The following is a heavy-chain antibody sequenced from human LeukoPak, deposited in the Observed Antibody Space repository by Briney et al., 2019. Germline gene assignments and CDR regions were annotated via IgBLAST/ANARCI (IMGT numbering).Heavy chain of an antibody. Sequence: GGSVRLSCAACGFTFSSYSMSGVRQARAKGLECVTAISGSGGSTYYADSPRGRYTISRDNSKNTLSLQMHRLRAENTAVYYCAKGGLGWSGELLSYFDYWGQGTLVTVSS. J-gene: IGHJ4*02. CDR1: GFTFSSYS. D-gene: IGHD3-10*01. CDR3: AKGGLGWSGELLSYFDY. CDR2: ISGSGGST. V-gene: IGHV3-23*01.